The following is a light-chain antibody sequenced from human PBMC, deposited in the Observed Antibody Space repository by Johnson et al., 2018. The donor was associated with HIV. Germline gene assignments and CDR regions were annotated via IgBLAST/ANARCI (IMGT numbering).Light chain of an antibody. CDR2: EDN. V-gene: IGLV1-51*02. Sequence: QFVLTQPPSVSAAPGQRVNISCSGNSSNIENYFVSWYQQLPGAAPRLVIYEDNKRPSGIPDRFSGSKSGTSATLDITGLQTGDEADYYCGTWDSSLSASYVFGTGTKVTVL. CDR1: SSNIENYF. CDR3: GTWDSSLSASYV. J-gene: IGLJ1*01.